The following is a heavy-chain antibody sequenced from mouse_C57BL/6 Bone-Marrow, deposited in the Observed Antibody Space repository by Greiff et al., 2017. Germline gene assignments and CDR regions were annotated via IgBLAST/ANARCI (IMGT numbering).Heavy chain of an antibody. CDR1: GYTFTSYW. Sequence: VKLQQPGAELVKPGASVKMSYKASGYTFTSYWITWVKQRPGQGLEWIGDIYPGSGSTNYNEKFKSKATLTVDTSSSTAYMQLSSLTSEDSAVYYCARPYYSNYWYFDVWGTGTTVTVSS. V-gene: IGHV1-55*01. D-gene: IGHD2-5*01. CDR2: IYPGSGST. J-gene: IGHJ1*03. CDR3: ARPYYSNYWYFDV.